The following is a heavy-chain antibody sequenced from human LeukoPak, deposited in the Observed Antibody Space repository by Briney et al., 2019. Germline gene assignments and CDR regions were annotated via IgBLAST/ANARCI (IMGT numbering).Heavy chain of an antibody. CDR1: GFTFSAYS. D-gene: IGHD3-9*01. CDR2: ISGTSSYT. CDR3: ARDGGRYFPA. J-gene: IGHJ3*01. V-gene: IGHV3-21*01. Sequence: PGGSLRLSCAASGFTFSAYSMNWVRQAPGKGLEWVSSISGTSSYTYYADSVKGRFTISRDNAENSLYLQVNSLRAEDTAVYYCARDGGRYFPAWGQGTMVTVSS.